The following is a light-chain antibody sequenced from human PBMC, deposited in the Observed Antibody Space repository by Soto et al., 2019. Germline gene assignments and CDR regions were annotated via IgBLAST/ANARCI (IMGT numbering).Light chain of an antibody. Sequence: DIPMTQSPSSLSAYVGDRVTITCQASQDISYYLNWYQQKPGRAPKLLIYDASNLETGVPSRFSGSGSGTDFTFTISCLQPEDFATYYCQQYENLPLTFGGGTKVDIK. V-gene: IGKV1-33*01. CDR1: QDISYY. J-gene: IGKJ4*01. CDR3: QQYENLPLT. CDR2: DAS.